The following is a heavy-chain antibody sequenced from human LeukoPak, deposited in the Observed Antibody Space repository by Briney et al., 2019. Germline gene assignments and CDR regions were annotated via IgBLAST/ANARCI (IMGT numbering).Heavy chain of an antibody. D-gene: IGHD2-15*01. J-gene: IGHJ3*02. CDR1: GGSFSGYY. V-gene: IGHV4-34*01. CDR2: IYHSGGT. CDR3: ATPSGYCSGGSCYSVTGAFDI. Sequence: SETLSLTCAVYGGSFSGYYWSWIRQPPGKGLEWIGSIYHSGGTYYNPSLKSRVTISVDTSKNQFSLKLSSVTAADTAVYYCATPSGYCSGGSCYSVTGAFDIWGQGTMVTVSS.